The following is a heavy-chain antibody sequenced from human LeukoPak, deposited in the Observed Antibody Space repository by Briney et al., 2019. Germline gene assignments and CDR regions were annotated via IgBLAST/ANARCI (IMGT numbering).Heavy chain of an antibody. J-gene: IGHJ6*03. V-gene: IGHV3-23*01. Sequence: GGSLRLSCAASGFTFSSYAMSWVRQAPGKGLEWVSAISGSGGSTYYADSVKGRFTISRDNSKNTLYLQMNSLRAEDTAVYYCARRRRMTTVTRSEYYYYMDVWGKGTTVTVSS. CDR1: GFTFSSYA. CDR3: ARRRRMTTVTRSEYYYYMDV. CDR2: ISGSGGST. D-gene: IGHD4-17*01.